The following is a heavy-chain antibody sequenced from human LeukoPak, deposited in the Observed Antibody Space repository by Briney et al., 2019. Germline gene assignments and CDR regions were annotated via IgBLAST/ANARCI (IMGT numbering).Heavy chain of an antibody. Sequence: ASVKVSCKASGYTFTGYYMHWVRQAPGQGLEWMEWINPNSGGTNYAQKFQGRVTMTRDTSISTAYMELSRLRSDDTAVYYCARDHCSSTSCYLLRDPWGQGTLVTVSS. V-gene: IGHV1-2*02. CDR3: ARDHCSSTSCYLLRDP. CDR1: GYTFTGYY. J-gene: IGHJ5*02. CDR2: INPNSGGT. D-gene: IGHD2-2*01.